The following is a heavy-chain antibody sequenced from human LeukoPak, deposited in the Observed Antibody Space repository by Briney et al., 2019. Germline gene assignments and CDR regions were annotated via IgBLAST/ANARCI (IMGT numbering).Heavy chain of an antibody. CDR2: FIGSCGST. Sequence: GGSLRLSCAASGYTFRRYDMRWVRQAAGKGLEWVSAFIGSCGSTYYSDSVKGGFTISRDNSKNTLYLQMNSLIAENTAVYYCSKDFRYCYTSYAFDIWGQGTMVTVSS. CDR3: SKDFRYCYTSYAFDI. J-gene: IGHJ3*02. CDR1: GYTFRRYD. V-gene: IGHV3-23*01. D-gene: IGHD5-24*01.